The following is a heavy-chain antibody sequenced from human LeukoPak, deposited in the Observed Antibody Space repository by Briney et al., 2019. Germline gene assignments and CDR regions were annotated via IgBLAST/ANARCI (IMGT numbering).Heavy chain of an antibody. V-gene: IGHV3-43*01. J-gene: IGHJ3*01. D-gene: IGHD5-24*01. Sequence: GGSLRLSCAASGFTFDYYTMHGVRQAPGKGLEWVSLIRWDGGSTYYADSVKGRFTISRDNSKNSLYLQMNSLRTEDTALYYCAKEGDGYHWGQGTMVTVSS. CDR2: IRWDGGST. CDR1: GFTFDYYT. CDR3: AKEGDGYH.